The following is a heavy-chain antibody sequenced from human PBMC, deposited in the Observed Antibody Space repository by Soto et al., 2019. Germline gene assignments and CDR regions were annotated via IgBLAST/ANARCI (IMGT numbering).Heavy chain of an antibody. Sequence: QVQLQESGPGLVKPSQTLSLTCNVSGESISSGGYYWSWIRHHPGKGLEWIGYIYDPESAYYNPSLKSRVTISMDTSKNQFAMRLSSVTAADTAVYYCARASSSSSAADYWGQGILGTVSS. J-gene: IGHJ4*02. D-gene: IGHD6-6*01. V-gene: IGHV4-31*03. CDR2: IYDPESA. CDR3: ARASSSSSAADY. CDR1: GESISSGGYY.